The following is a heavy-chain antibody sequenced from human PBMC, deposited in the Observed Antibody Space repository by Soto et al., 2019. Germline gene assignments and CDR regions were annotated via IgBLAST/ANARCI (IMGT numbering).Heavy chain of an antibody. CDR2: MYHTGST. Sequence: QVQLQESGPGLVKPSGTLSLTCAVSGVSISSNNWWSWVRQPPGKGLEWIGEMYHTGSTNYNPSLKRRVTISVDKSKNPFSLELNSVTAADTAVYYCARSSRYQYDSSEGNFDYWGQGTLVTVSS. V-gene: IGHV4-4*02. CDR1: GVSISSNNW. D-gene: IGHD3-22*01. J-gene: IGHJ4*02. CDR3: ARSSRYQYDSSEGNFDY.